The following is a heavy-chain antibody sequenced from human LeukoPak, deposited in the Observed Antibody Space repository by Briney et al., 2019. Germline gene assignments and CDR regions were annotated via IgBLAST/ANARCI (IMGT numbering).Heavy chain of an antibody. V-gene: IGHV3-33*01. CDR3: ARDDCSSTTCYAY. J-gene: IGHJ4*02. CDR1: GFTFSYYG. Sequence: PGGSLRLSCAASGFTFSYYGMHWVRQAPGKGLECVAGIRYDGSNQYYADSVKGRFTISRDNPRNTLYLQMNSLRAEDTAVYYCARDDCSSTTCYAYWGQGTLVTVSS. CDR2: IRYDGSNQ. D-gene: IGHD2-2*01.